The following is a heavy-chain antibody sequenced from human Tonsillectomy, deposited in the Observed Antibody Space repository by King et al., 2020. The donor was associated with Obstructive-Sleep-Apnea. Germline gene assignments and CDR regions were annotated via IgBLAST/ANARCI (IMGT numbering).Heavy chain of an antibody. V-gene: IGHV3-30*02. CDR2: IRYDGSNK. J-gene: IGHJ4*02. D-gene: IGHD6-19*01. CDR1: GFTFSNYG. Sequence: HEQLVQSGGGVVHPGRSLRLSCAASGFTFSNYGMHWVLQAPGKGLEWVAFIRYDGSNKYYGDSVKGRFTISRDNSKNTQYLQMNSLRPEDTAVYYCARGSYSSGWEGDYWGQGTLVIVSS. CDR3: ARGSYSSGWEGDY.